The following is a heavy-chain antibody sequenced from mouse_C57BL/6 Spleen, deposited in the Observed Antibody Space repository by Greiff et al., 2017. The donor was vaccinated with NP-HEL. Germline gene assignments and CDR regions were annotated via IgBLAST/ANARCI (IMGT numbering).Heavy chain of an antibody. D-gene: IGHD2-10*02. Sequence: QVQLKQPGTELVKPGASVKLSCKASGYTFTSYWMHWVKQRPGQGLEWIGNINPSNGGTNYNEKFKGKATLTVDKSSSTAYMQLSSLTSEDSAVYYCARGGYGNYPYYFDYWGQGTTLTVSS. CDR1: GYTFTSYW. CDR3: ARGGYGNYPYYFDY. CDR2: INPSNGGT. J-gene: IGHJ2*01. V-gene: IGHV1-53*01.